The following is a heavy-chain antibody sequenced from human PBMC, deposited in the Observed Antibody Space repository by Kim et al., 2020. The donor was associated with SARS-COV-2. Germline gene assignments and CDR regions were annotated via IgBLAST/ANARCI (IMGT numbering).Heavy chain of an antibody. CDR1: GFSLSTSGMC. CDR2: IDWDDDK. J-gene: IGHJ6*02. Sequence: SGPTLVNPTQTLTLTCTFSGFSLSTSGMCVSWIRQPPGKALEWLALIDWDDDKYYSTSLKTRLTISKDTSKNQVVLTMTNMDPVDTATYYCARIPQADYDILTGYYQPTNYYYYYGMDVWGQGTTVTVSS. CDR3: ARIPQADYDILTGYYQPTNYYYYYGMDV. V-gene: IGHV2-70*01. D-gene: IGHD3-9*01.